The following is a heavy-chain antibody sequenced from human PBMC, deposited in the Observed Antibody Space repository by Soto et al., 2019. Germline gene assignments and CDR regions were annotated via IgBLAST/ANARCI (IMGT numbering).Heavy chain of an antibody. CDR3: ARVDTAMGFNYFDY. J-gene: IGHJ4*02. CDR2: IIPIFGTA. Sequence: SVKVSCKASGGTFSSYAISWVRQAPGQGLEWMGGIIPIFGTANYAQKFQGRVTITADESTSTAYMELSSLRSEDTAVYYCARVDTAMGFNYFDYWGQGTLVTVSS. V-gene: IGHV1-69*13. CDR1: GGTFSSYA. D-gene: IGHD5-18*01.